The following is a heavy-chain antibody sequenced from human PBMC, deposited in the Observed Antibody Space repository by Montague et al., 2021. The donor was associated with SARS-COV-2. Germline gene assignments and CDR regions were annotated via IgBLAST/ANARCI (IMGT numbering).Heavy chain of an antibody. CDR3: ARQRRGGLVSTPRFFDY. V-gene: IGHV4-39*01. D-gene: IGHD6-19*01. J-gene: IGHJ4*02. CDR1: GGSISSSSYY. CDR2: IYYIGSP. Sequence: SETLSLTCTVSGGSISSSSYYWGWIRQPPGKGLEWIGSIYYIGSPYYNPSLKSRVTISVDTSKNQFSLKLRSVTAADTAVYYCARQRRGGLVSTPRFFDYWGQGTLVTVSS.